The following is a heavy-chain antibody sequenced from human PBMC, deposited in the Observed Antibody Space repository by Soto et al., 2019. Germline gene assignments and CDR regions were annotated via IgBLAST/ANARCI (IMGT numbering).Heavy chain of an antibody. CDR1: GFTFSSYW. CDR3: AREVRVAGTKIHYYYYGMDV. D-gene: IGHD2-15*01. CDR2: IKQDGSEK. V-gene: IGHV3-7*03. J-gene: IGHJ6*04. Sequence: EVQLVESGGGLVQPGGSLRLSCAASGFTFSSYWMTWVRQAPGKGLEWVANIKQDGSEKYYVDSVKGRFTISRDNAKNSLYLQMNSLRAEDTAVYYCAREVRVAGTKIHYYYYGMDVWGKGTMVTVSS.